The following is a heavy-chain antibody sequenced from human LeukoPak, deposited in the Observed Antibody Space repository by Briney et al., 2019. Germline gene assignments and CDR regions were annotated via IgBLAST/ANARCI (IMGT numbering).Heavy chain of an antibody. CDR1: GFTFSRYW. J-gene: IGHJ4*02. D-gene: IGHD1-26*01. V-gene: IGHV3-7*01. CDR2: IKDDGSEK. Sequence: GGSLRLSCAASGFTFSRYWLNWVRQAPGKGLEWVGNIKDDGSEKNYVDFVKGRFTFSRDNAKNSLYLEMNSLRDEDTAVYYCAREIVGATVNFDCWGQGTLVTVSS. CDR3: AREIVGATVNFDC.